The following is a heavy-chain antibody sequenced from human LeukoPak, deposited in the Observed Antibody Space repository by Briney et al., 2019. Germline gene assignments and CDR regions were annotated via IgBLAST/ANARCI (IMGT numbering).Heavy chain of an antibody. V-gene: IGHV3-15*01. D-gene: IGHD6-13*01. CDR2: IKSKTDGGTT. J-gene: IGHJ4*02. Sequence: GGSLRLSCAASGFTFSDYYMSWVRQAPGKGLEWVGRIKSKTDGGTTDYAAPVKGRFTISRDDSKNTLYLQMNSLKTEDTAVYYCATIAAAGHGDYWGQGTLVTVSS. CDR1: GFTFSDYY. CDR3: ATIAAAGHGDY.